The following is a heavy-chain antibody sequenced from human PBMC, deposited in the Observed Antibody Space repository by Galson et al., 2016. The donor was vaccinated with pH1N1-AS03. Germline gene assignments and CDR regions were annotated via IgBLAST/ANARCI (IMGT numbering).Heavy chain of an antibody. D-gene: IGHD5-12*01. CDR1: GDSISGGSYF. CDR2: VYSTGRS. J-gene: IGHJ4*02. V-gene: IGHV4-61*02. Sequence: TLSLTCTVSGDSISGGSYFWSWIRQPAGRGLEWIGRVYSTGRSNYNPSLSSRVTISLDTSKNQFSRKLTSVTAADTAVYFCARDRGDLDYWGQGALVTVPS. CDR3: ARDRGDLDY.